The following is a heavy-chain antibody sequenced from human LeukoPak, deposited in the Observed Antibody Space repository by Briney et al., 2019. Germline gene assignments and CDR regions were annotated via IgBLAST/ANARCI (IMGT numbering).Heavy chain of an antibody. D-gene: IGHD6-13*01. J-gene: IGHJ6*02. Sequence: ASVKVSCKASGYTFTSYGISWVRQAPGQGLEWMGWISAYNGNTNYAQKLQGRVTMTTDTSTSTAYMELRSLRSDDTAAYYCAITGAAAGRGYYYYGMDVWGQGTTVTVSS. CDR3: AITGAAAGRGYYYYGMDV. V-gene: IGHV1-18*01. CDR1: GYTFTSYG. CDR2: ISAYNGNT.